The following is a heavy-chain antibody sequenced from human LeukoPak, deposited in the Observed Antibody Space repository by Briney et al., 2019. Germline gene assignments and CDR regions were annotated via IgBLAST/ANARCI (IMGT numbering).Heavy chain of an antibody. J-gene: IGHJ4*02. CDR2: ISSSGSTI. D-gene: IGHD6-13*01. V-gene: IGHV3-11*01. CDR1: GFTFSDYY. CDR3: AREGDSSSQLYGFDY. Sequence: GGSLRLSCAASGFTFSDYYMSWIRQAPGKGLEWVSYISSSGSTIYCADSVKGRFTISRDNAKNSLYLQMNSLRAEDTAVYYCAREGDSSSQLYGFDYWGQGTLVTVSS.